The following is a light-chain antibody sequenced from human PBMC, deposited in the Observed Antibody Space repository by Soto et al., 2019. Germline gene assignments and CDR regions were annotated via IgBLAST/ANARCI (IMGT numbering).Light chain of an antibody. CDR1: QSVNNNY. Sequence: EIVLTQSPGTLSLSPGERATLSCRASQSVNNNYLAWYQQKPGQAPRLYISGASTRATGIPDRFSGSGSGTDFTLTISRLEPEDFAVYYCQQYGSTPLTFGGGTKVEIK. CDR2: GAS. J-gene: IGKJ4*01. V-gene: IGKV3-20*01. CDR3: QQYGSTPLT.